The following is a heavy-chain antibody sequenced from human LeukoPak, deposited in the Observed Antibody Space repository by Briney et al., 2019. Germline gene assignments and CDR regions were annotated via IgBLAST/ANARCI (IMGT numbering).Heavy chain of an antibody. V-gene: IGHV4-39*01. J-gene: IGHJ4*02. CDR2: IYYSGST. CDR1: GGSISSSSYY. D-gene: IGHD3-10*01. Sequence: PSETLSLTCTVSGGSISSSSYYWGWIRQPPGKGLEWIGSIYYSGSTYYNPSLKSRVTISVDTSKNQFSLKLSSVTAADTAVYYCARSPSVVQYGYWGQGTLVTVSS. CDR3: ARSPSVVQYGY.